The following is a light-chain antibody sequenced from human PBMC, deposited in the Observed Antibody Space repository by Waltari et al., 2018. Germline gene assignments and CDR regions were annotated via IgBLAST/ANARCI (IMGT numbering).Light chain of an antibody. Sequence: EIVLTQSPRTLSLSPVEKVTLSCRASQSINNTYLAWSQQRPGQAPRLIIYGASSRATGTPDRFSGRGSGTDFTLTISRLEPEDFAVYHCQQYGSSPLTFGGGTKVEIK. CDR2: GAS. V-gene: IGKV3-20*01. J-gene: IGKJ4*01. CDR3: QQYGSSPLT. CDR1: QSINNTY.